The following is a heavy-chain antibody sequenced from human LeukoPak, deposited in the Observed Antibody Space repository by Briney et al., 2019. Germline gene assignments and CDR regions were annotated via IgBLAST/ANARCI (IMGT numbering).Heavy chain of an antibody. CDR1: GGSFSGYY. CDR3: AKQLWLTEDAFDI. CDR2: INHSGST. Sequence: SETLSLTCAVYGGSFSGYYWSWIRQPPGKGLEWIGEINHSGSTNYNPSLKSRVTISVDTSKNQFSLKLSSVTAADTAMYYCAKQLWLTEDAFDIWGQGTMVTVSS. V-gene: IGHV4-34*01. J-gene: IGHJ3*02. D-gene: IGHD5-18*01.